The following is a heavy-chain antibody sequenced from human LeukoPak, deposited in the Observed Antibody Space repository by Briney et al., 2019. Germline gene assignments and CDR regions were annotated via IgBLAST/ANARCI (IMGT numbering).Heavy chain of an antibody. CDR1: GFTFSSYA. CDR2: ISYGGSNK. D-gene: IGHD1-26*01. CDR3: ARDMLSSGSYYEGFDY. V-gene: IGHV3-30-3*01. Sequence: GGSLRLSCAASGFTFSSYAMHWVRQAPGKGLEWVAVISYGGSNKYYADSVKGRFTISRDNSKNSLYLQMNSLRAEDTAVYYCARDMLSSGSYYEGFDYWGQGTLVTVSS. J-gene: IGHJ4*02.